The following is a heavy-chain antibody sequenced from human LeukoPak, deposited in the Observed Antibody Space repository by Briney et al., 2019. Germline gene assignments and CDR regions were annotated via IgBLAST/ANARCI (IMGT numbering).Heavy chain of an antibody. D-gene: IGHD1-1*01. CDR2: IYYSGST. V-gene: IGHV4-61*01. Sequence: PSETLSLTCTVSGASISSGSYYWSWIRQPPGKGLEWIGYIYYSGSTNYNPSLKSRVTISVDTSKNQFSLKLSSVTAADTAVYYCARDRGTWNDDGFDYWGQGTLVTVSS. CDR1: GASISSGSYY. J-gene: IGHJ4*02. CDR3: ARDRGTWNDDGFDY.